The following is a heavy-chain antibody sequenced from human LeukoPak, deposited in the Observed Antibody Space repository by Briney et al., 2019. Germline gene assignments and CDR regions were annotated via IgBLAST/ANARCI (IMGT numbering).Heavy chain of an antibody. CDR3: ARAPSIAAPYYFDY. Sequence: PGGSLRLSCAASGFTFSSYSMNWVRQAPGKGLEWVSSISSSSSYIYYADSVKGRFTISRDNAKNSLYLQMNSLRAEDTAVYYCARAPSIAAPYYFDYWGQGTLVTVSS. J-gene: IGHJ4*02. D-gene: IGHD6-6*01. CDR2: ISSSSSYI. V-gene: IGHV3-21*01. CDR1: GFTFSSYS.